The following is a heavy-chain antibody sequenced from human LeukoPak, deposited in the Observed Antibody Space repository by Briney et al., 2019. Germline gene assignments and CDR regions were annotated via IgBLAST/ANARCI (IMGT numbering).Heavy chain of an antibody. CDR1: GGSIRSGGYY. CDR3: ARAETTVGTLFED. J-gene: IGHJ4*02. Sequence: PSQTLSLTCTVSGGSIRSGGYYWSWIRQHPGKGLEWIGYIYYSGSTYYNPSLKSRVTISVDTSKNQFSLKLSSVTAADTAVYYCARAETTVGTLFEDWGQGTLVTVSS. V-gene: IGHV4-31*03. CDR2: IYYSGST. D-gene: IGHD4-23*01.